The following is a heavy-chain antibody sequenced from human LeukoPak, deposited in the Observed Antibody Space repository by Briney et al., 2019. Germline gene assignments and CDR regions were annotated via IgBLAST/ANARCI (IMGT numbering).Heavy chain of an antibody. V-gene: IGHV4-39*07. CDR3: ARGQGRYSYGYVRVIAFDI. CDR1: GGSISSSSYY. J-gene: IGHJ3*02. D-gene: IGHD5-18*01. CDR2: IYHSGST. Sequence: SETLSLTCTVSGGSISSSSYYWGWIRQPPGKGLEWIGSIYHSGSTNYNPSLKSRVTISVDKSKNQFSLKLSSVTAADTAMYYCARGQGRYSYGYVRVIAFDIWGQGTMVTVSS.